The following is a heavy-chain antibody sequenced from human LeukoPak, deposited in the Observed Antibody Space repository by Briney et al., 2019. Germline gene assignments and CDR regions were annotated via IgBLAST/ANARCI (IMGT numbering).Heavy chain of an antibody. CDR2: IYYSGST. CDR3: ARVYNWNNWFDP. D-gene: IGHD1-20*01. Sequence: SETLSLTCAVSGGSISSYYWSWIRQPPGKGLEWIGYIYYSGSTNYNPSLKSRVTISVDTSKNQFSLKLSSVTAADTAVYYCARVYNWNNWFDPWGQGTLVTVSS. J-gene: IGHJ5*02. CDR1: GGSISSYY. V-gene: IGHV4-59*01.